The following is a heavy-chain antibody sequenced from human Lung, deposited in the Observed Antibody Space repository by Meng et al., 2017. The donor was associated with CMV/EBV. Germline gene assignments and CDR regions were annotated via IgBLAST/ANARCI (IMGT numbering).Heavy chain of an antibody. J-gene: IGHJ6*02. D-gene: IGHD2-15*01. Sequence: GGSXRLXCAASGFTFSSYWMSWVRQAPGKGLEWVANIKQDGSEKYYVDSVKGRFTISRDNAKNSLYLQMNSLRAEDTAVYYCARDSASVGSGYYYYYGMYVWGQGTTVTVSS. CDR3: ARDSASVGSGYYYYYGMYV. CDR1: GFTFSSYW. V-gene: IGHV3-7*01. CDR2: IKQDGSEK.